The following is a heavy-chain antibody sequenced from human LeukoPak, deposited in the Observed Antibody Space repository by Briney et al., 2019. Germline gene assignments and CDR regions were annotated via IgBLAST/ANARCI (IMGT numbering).Heavy chain of an antibody. D-gene: IGHD4-23*01. J-gene: IGHJ4*02. CDR3: ARGKSHAGNSIH. V-gene: IGHV4-34*01. CDR2: INHSGST. CDR1: GGSFSGYY. Sequence: SETLSLTCAVYGGSFSGYYWSWIRQPPGKGLEWIGEINHSGSTNYNPSLKSRVTISVDTSKNQFSLKLSSVTAADTAVYYCARGKSHAGNSIHWSQGTLVTVSS.